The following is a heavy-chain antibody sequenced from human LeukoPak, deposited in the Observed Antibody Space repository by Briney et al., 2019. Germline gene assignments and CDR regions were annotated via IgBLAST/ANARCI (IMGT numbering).Heavy chain of an antibody. CDR3: ARERLLTGYSYFDY. CDR1: GGSISSGSYC. CDR2: IYTSGST. D-gene: IGHD3-9*01. Sequence: PSQTLSLTXTVSGGSISSGSYCWSWIRQPAGKGLEWIGRIYTSGSTNYNPSLKSRVTISVDTSKNQFPLKLSSVTAADTAVYYCARERLLTGYSYFDYWGQGTLVTVSS. V-gene: IGHV4-61*02. J-gene: IGHJ4*02.